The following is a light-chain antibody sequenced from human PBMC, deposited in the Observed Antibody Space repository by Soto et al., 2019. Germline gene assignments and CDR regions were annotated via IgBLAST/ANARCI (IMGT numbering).Light chain of an antibody. Sequence: QTVVTQEPSFSVSPGGTVTLTCGLSSGSVSTNYYPSWYQQTPGQAPRTLIYSTNTRSSGVPDRFSGSILGNKAALIITGSQADDESDYYCVLYMGGGISVFGGRTKLTVL. CDR2: STN. CDR1: SGSVSTNYY. CDR3: VLYMGGGISV. J-gene: IGLJ2*01. V-gene: IGLV8-61*01.